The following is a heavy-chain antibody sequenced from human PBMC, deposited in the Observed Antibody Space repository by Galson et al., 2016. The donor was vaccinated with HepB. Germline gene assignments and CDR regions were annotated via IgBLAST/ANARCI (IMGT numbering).Heavy chain of an antibody. J-gene: IGHJ4*02. V-gene: IGHV4-61*09. CDR2: MDTSGST. D-gene: IGHD2-15*01. CDR3: AREGFGAPGGVALVVFDY. Sequence: TLSLTCTVSGVSVRSGNYYWSWIRQPAGKGLEWIGHMDTSGSTNYNPSLKSRVTISLGTSKNQFSLRLRSVTAAGTAVYHCAREGFGAPGGVALVVFDYWGQGTLVTVS. CDR1: GVSVRSGNYY.